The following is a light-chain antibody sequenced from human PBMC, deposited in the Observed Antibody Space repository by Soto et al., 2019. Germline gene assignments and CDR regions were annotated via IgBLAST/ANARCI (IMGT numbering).Light chain of an antibody. CDR1: QSVGGN. CDR3: QQYDAWPPT. V-gene: IGKV3-15*01. Sequence: IIMTQSPATVSASLGERVTLSCRASQSVGGNVAGYQQRPGQPPRLLIAITSSRATGTAARFSASGSGTDLTLTISNLQSEDLAVYFCQQYDAWPPTFGPGTKVDIK. CDR2: ITS. J-gene: IGKJ1*01.